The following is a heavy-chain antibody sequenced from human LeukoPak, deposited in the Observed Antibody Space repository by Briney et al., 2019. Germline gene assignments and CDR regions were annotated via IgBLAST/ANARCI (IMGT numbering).Heavy chain of an antibody. CDR1: GGSISSGGYY. J-gene: IGHJ4*02. CDR3: ARARPSGNTGSYDY. V-gene: IGHV4-31*03. CDR2: IYYSGST. Sequence: SETLSLTCTVSGGSISSGGYYWSWIRQHPGKGLEWIGYIYYSGSTYYNPSLKSRVTISVDTSKNQFSLKLSSVTAADTAVYYCARARPSGNTGSYDYWGQGTLVTVSP. D-gene: IGHD4-23*01.